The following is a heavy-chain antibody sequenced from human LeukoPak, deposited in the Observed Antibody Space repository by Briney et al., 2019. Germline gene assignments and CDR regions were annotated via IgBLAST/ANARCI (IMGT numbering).Heavy chain of an antibody. Sequence: ASVKVSCKASGYTFTGYYIHWVRQAPGQGLEWMGWISAYNGNTNYAQKLQGRVTMTTDTSTSTAYMELRSLRSDDTAVYYCARDKHVWGIAAAGKGNYWGQGTLVTVSS. J-gene: IGHJ4*02. D-gene: IGHD6-13*01. CDR3: ARDKHVWGIAAAGKGNY. V-gene: IGHV1-18*04. CDR1: GYTFTGYY. CDR2: ISAYNGNT.